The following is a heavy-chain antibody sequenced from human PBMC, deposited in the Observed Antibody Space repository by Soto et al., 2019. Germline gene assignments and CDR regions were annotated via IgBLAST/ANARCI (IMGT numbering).Heavy chain of an antibody. CDR3: ARKQVGAVDY. Sequence: QVQLVQSGAEVKKPGASVKVSCKASGYTFTSYDINWVRQATGQGLEWMGWMKPNSGNTGYAQKFPDXTXMXXNTSISTAYMELSSLRSEDTAVYYCARKQVGAVDYWGQGTLVTVSS. CDR1: GYTFTSYD. J-gene: IGHJ4*02. CDR2: MKPNSGNT. D-gene: IGHD1-26*01. V-gene: IGHV1-8*01.